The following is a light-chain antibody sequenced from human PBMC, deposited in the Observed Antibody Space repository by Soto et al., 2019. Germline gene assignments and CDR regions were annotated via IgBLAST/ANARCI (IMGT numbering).Light chain of an antibody. Sequence: QSALAQPASVSGSPGQSITISCTGNSSDVGYHNYVSWCRQHPGKAPRLMIYEVNNRPSGVSNRFSGSKSGNTASLTISGLQAEDEADYYCSSCTSSNTLLYVFGTGTKVTVL. J-gene: IGLJ1*01. CDR3: SSCTSSNTLLYV. CDR1: SSDVGYHNY. CDR2: EVN. V-gene: IGLV2-14*01.